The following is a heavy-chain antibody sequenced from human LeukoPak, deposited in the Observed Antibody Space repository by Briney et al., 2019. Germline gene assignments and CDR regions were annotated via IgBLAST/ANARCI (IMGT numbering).Heavy chain of an antibody. J-gene: IGHJ4*02. CDR3: ARFVGACSGGSCYSDY. CDR2: IYPGDSDT. Sequence: GESLKISCKGSGFRFTNSWIGWVRQMPGKGLEWMGIIYPGDSDTRYSPSFQGQVTISADKSISTAYLQWSSLEASDTAMYYCARFVGACSGGSCYSDYWGQGTLVTVSS. CDR1: GFRFTNSW. V-gene: IGHV5-51*01. D-gene: IGHD2-15*01.